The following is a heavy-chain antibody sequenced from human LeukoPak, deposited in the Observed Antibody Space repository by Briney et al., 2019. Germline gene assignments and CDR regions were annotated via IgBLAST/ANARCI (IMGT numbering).Heavy chain of an antibody. D-gene: IGHD3-22*01. V-gene: IGHV4-34*01. CDR3: ARGRSYYDSSGYYYHDY. Sequence: SETLSLTCAVYGGSFSGYYWSWIRQPPGRGLEWIGEINHSGSTNYNPSLKSRVTISVDTSKNQFSLKLSSVTAADTAVYYCARGRSYYDSSGYYYHDYWGQGTLVTVSS. J-gene: IGHJ4*02. CDR2: INHSGST. CDR1: GGSFSGYY.